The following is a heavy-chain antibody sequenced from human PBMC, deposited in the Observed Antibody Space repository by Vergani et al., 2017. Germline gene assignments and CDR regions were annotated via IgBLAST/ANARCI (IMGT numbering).Heavy chain of an antibody. CDR1: GSSISSSSYY. D-gene: IGHD2-15*01. Sequence: QLQLQESGPGLVKPSETLSLTCTVSGSSISSSSYYWGWIRQPPGKGLEWIGSIYYSGSTYYNPSLKSRVTISVDTSKNQFSLKLSSVTAADTAVYYCAGPARYCSGGSCYSNHFFDYWGQGTLVTVSS. V-gene: IGHV4-39*01. CDR2: IYYSGST. J-gene: IGHJ4*02. CDR3: AGPARYCSGGSCYSNHFFDY.